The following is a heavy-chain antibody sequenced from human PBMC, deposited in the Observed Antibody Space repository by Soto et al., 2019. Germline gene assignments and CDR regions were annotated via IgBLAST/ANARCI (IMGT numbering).Heavy chain of an antibody. CDR3: AKDRHPYSTKSYFDD. Sequence: GGSVRHFCAASVLPLSTYAVRWVRQAPGKGLEWVSAVSGSAGSTYYAGSVKGRFTISRDNSKNTLYLQMNSLRAEDTAVYYCAKDRHPYSTKSYFDDWGQGT. V-gene: IGHV3-23*01. D-gene: IGHD6-13*01. CDR1: VLPLSTYA. CDR2: VSGSAGST. J-gene: IGHJ4*02.